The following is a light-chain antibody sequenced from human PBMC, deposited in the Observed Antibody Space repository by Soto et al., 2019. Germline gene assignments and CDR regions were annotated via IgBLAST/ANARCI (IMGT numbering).Light chain of an antibody. J-gene: IGKJ5*01. V-gene: IGKV1-12*01. CDR2: AAS. Sequence: DIQMTQSPSSVSASVGDRVSITCRASHDISRWLAWYQCKAGEAPKLLIYAASHLQRGVPSRFSGGGSGTFSTLIIYSLQPEDFASYYCKQGYSYPLTFGQGTRL. CDR1: HDISRW. CDR3: KQGYSYPLT.